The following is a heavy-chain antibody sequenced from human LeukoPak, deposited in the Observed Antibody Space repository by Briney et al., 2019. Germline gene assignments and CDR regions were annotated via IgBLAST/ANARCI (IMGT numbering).Heavy chain of an antibody. CDR3: VRDQGAFDM. Sequence: GGSLRLSCAGSGITLSSYWMSWVRQAPGKGLEWVANIKQDASEKYFVDSLRGRFTISRDNAKNSLFLQVNSLRAEDTAVYYCVRDQGAFDMWGHGTMVTVSS. CDR1: GITLSSYW. J-gene: IGHJ3*02. V-gene: IGHV3-7*05. CDR2: IKQDASEK.